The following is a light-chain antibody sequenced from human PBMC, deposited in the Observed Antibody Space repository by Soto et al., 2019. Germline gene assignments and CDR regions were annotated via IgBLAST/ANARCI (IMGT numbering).Light chain of an antibody. V-gene: IGKV3-20*01. Sequence: EIVLTQSPGTLSLFPGERATLSCRASQSLITRYLAWYQQKPGQAPRLLIYGASSRATGIPDRFSGSGSGTDFTLTISRLEPEYLEEYSWQQYGTAPTFAQRTGLEIK. J-gene: IGKJ5*01. CDR2: GAS. CDR1: QSLITRY. CDR3: QQYGTAPT.